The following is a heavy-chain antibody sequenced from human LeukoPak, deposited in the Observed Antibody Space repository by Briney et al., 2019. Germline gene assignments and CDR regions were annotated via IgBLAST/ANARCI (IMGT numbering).Heavy chain of an antibody. CDR1: GGSITSGGYY. Sequence: PSETLSLTCTVSGGSITSGGYYWSWIRQHPGKGLEWIGYIYYSGSTYYNPSLKSRVTISVDTSKNQFSLKLSPVTAADTAVYYCARNQWLVRGDYFDYWGQGTLVTVSS. D-gene: IGHD6-19*01. CDR2: IYYSGST. CDR3: ARNQWLVRGDYFDY. J-gene: IGHJ4*02. V-gene: IGHV4-31*03.